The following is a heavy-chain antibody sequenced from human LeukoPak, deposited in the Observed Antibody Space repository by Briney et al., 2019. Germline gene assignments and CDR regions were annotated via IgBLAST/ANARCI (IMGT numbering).Heavy chain of an antibody. Sequence: ASVKVSCKASGYPFSNYGVNWVRQAPGQGLEWVGWISVYNGNTVYSEKFQGRVTMTTDTSTNTAYLELRSLRSDDSAVYYCARGRATRSYSFDYWGQGTLVTVSS. D-gene: IGHD2-15*01. V-gene: IGHV1-18*01. CDR3: ARGRATRSYSFDY. CDR1: GYPFSNYG. J-gene: IGHJ4*02. CDR2: ISVYNGNT.